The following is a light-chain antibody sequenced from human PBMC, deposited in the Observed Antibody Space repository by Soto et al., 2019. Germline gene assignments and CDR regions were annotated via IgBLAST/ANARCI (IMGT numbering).Light chain of an antibody. CDR1: QGISNF. V-gene: IGKV1-27*01. CDR3: QYYTSAPFS. J-gene: IGKJ4*01. CDR2: AAS. Sequence: DIQMTQSPSSLSASVGSRVTITCRASQGISNFVAWYRQPPGKVPKDLIYAASNLQSGVPSRFTVSGSGTDFSLTIDGLQPEDVATYYCQYYTSAPFSFGVGTRVEI.